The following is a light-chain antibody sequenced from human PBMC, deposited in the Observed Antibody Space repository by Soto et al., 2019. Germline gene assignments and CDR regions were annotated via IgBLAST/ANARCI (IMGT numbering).Light chain of an antibody. J-gene: IGLJ2*01. CDR2: GNT. CDR3: QSYDSSLSGSTV. Sequence: QSALTQPPSVSGAPGQRVTVFCTGSSSNIGAGYDVHWYQQLPGTAPKLLIYGNTNRPSGVPDRFFGSKSGTSASLAITGLQAEDEADYYCQSYDSSLSGSTVFGGGTKLTVL. CDR1: SSNIGAGYD. V-gene: IGLV1-40*01.